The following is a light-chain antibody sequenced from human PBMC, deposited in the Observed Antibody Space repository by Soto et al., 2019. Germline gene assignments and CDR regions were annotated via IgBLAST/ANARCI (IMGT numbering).Light chain of an antibody. Sequence: DIQMTQSPSSLSASVGDRVTITCRASHYISTNLNWYQHKPGKAPKLLIYDASKLESGVPSRFSGSGSGTDFTLTIITLQPEDFATYYCQLSYTMPTTFGQGTKVDIK. CDR3: QLSYTMPTT. V-gene: IGKV1-39*01. CDR1: HYISTN. J-gene: IGKJ1*01. CDR2: DAS.